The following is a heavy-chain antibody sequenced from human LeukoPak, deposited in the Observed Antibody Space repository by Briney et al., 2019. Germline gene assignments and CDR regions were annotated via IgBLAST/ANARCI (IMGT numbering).Heavy chain of an antibody. J-gene: IGHJ6*02. CDR2: IYHSGST. CDR3: ARGHGSSGYYYDSPYYYYGLDV. CDR1: GGSFRDYY. V-gene: IGHV4-59*12. Sequence: PSETLSLTCTVSGGSFRDYYWSWIRQPPGKGLEWIGAIYHSGSTKYNTSLKSRVIISVDKSKNQFSLKLSSVTAADTAVYYCARGHGSSGYYYDSPYYYYGLDVWGQGTTVTVSS. D-gene: IGHD3-22*01.